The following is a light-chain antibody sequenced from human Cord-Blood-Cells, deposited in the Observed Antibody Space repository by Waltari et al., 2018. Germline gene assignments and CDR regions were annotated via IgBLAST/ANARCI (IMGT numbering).Light chain of an antibody. CDR2: GNS. Sequence: QSVLPQPPSVSGAPGQRVTISCTGSRSNIGAGYDVHWYQQLPGTAPKLLIYGNSNRPSGVPDRFSGSKSGTSASLAITGLQAEDEADYYCQSYDSSLSGWVFGGGTKLTVL. CDR3: QSYDSSLSGWV. J-gene: IGLJ3*02. CDR1: RSNIGAGYD. V-gene: IGLV1-40*01.